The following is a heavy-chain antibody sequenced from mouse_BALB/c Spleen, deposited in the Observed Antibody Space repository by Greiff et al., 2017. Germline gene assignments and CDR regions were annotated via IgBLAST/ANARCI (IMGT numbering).Heavy chain of an antibody. D-gene: IGHD2-1*01. V-gene: IGHV1-54*01. CDR1: GYAFTNYL. CDR3: ARSGNGVFFDY. J-gene: IGHJ2*01. CDR2: INPGSGGT. Sequence: QVQLQQSGAELVRPGTSVKVSCKASGYAFTNYLIEWVKQRPGQGLEWIGVINPGSGGTNYNEKFKGKATLTADKSSSTAYMQLSSLTSDDSAVYFCARSGNGVFFDYWGQGTTLTVSS.